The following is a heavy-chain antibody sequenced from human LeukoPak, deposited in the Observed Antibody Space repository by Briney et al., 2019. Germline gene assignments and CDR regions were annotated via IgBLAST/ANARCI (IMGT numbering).Heavy chain of an antibody. V-gene: IGHV3-11*04. CDR3: ARAIFGVVIIRGFDY. J-gene: IGHJ4*02. D-gene: IGHD3-3*01. Sequence: GGSLRLSCAASGFTFSDYYMSWIRQAPGKGLEWVSYISSSGSTIYYADSVKGRFTISRDNAKNSLYLQMNSLRAEDTAVYYCARAIFGVVIIRGFDYWGQRTLVTVSS. CDR1: GFTFSDYY. CDR2: ISSSGSTI.